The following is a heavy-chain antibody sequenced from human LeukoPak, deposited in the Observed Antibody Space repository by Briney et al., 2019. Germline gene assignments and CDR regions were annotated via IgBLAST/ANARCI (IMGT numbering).Heavy chain of an antibody. CDR2: IHYSGST. D-gene: IGHD2-15*01. Sequence: SETLSLTCTVSGGSMNSYYWSWIRQPPGKGLEWIGYIHYSGSTYYNPSLKSRVTISVDTSKNQFSLNLSSATAADTAVYYCARQKYCSGTACSSRYYYGMDVWGQGTTVTVSS. J-gene: IGHJ6*02. CDR1: GGSMNSYY. CDR3: ARQKYCSGTACSSRYYYGMDV. V-gene: IGHV4-59*04.